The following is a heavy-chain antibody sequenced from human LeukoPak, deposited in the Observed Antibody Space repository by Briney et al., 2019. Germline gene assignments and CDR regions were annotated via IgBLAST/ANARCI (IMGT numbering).Heavy chain of an antibody. J-gene: IGHJ4*02. D-gene: IGHD1-1*01. Sequence: SQTLSLTCAISGDSVSSSAATWSWIRQSPSRGLERLGRTYYRSKWNYDYAVSVKSRLTIRPDTSKNQFSLQLNSVTPEDSAVYYCARRTKGLDYWGQGTLVTVSS. V-gene: IGHV6-1*01. CDR3: ARRTKGLDY. CDR2: TYYRSKWNY. CDR1: GDSVSSSAAT.